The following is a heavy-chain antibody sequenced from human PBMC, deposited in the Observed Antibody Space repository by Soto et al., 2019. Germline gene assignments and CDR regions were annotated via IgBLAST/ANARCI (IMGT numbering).Heavy chain of an antibody. J-gene: IGHJ4*02. CDR2: VSFDGKNK. V-gene: IGHV3-30*04. D-gene: IGHD1-1*01. Sequence: QVQLVESGGGVVQPGRSLRLSCAASGFSFSSYTMHWVRQAPGKGLEWVAAVSFDGKNKYYADSVRDRFTISRDNSKNTLYVEMNSLRAGDTAVYYCARDRRFGNAYNLEFDYWGQGTPVTVSS. CDR1: GFSFSSYT. CDR3: ARDRRFGNAYNLEFDY.